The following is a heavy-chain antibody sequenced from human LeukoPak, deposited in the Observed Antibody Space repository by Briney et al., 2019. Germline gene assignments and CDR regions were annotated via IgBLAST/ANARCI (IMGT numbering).Heavy chain of an antibody. J-gene: IGHJ3*02. CDR3: ARVEWFGELSPFDI. D-gene: IGHD3-10*01. Sequence: SGTLSLTCSVSGDSVSSNSYYWGWIRQPPGKGLEWIGSKFYFGRTYYNPSLTSRVTTSIDGSKNQFSLNLTSVTAADTAVYYCARVEWFGELSPFDIWGQGTMVTVSS. V-gene: IGHV4-39*02. CDR1: GDSVSSNSYY. CDR2: KFYFGRT.